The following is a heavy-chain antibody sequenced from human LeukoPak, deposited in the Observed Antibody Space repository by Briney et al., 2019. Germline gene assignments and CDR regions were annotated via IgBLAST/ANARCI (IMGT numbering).Heavy chain of an antibody. J-gene: IGHJ4*02. CDR1: GFTFSNYA. Sequence: PGGSLRLSYAASGFTFSNYAMSWVRQAPGKGLEWVSAISGSGGSTYYADSVKGRFTISRDNSKNTLYLQMNSLRAEDTAVYYCAKDALLVPAADFDYWGRGTLVTVSS. V-gene: IGHV3-23*01. CDR2: ISGSGGST. D-gene: IGHD2-2*01. CDR3: AKDALLVPAADFDY.